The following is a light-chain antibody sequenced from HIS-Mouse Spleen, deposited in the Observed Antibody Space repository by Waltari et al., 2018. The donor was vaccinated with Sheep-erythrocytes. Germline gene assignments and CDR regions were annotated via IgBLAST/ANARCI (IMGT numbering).Light chain of an antibody. Sequence: QSALTQPASVSGSPGQSITISCTGTSSDVGRYNIFSWYQQHPGKAPKRMIYEGSKRPSGVSMRFSGSKSGNTASLTISGLQAEDEADYYCCSYAGSSTPWVFGGGTKLTVL. V-gene: IGLV2-23*01. CDR1: SSDVGRYNI. CDR2: EGS. J-gene: IGLJ3*02. CDR3: CSYAGSSTPWV.